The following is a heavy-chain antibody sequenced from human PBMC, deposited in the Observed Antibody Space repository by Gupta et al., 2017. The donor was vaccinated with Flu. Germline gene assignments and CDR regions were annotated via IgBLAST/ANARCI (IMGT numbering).Heavy chain of an antibody. J-gene: IGHJ5*02. CDR3: ARQTEYYDSRGPPGQCEP. CDR2: IFYSGKP. D-gene: IGHD3-22*01. V-gene: IGHV4-39*01. CDR1: TSSGYY. Sequence: TSSGYYWGWIRQPPGRGLEWIGNIFYSGKPNDIPALKSRVNIFVDTAKNQFALKLNFGPAEDTAFYYCARQTEYYDSRGPPGQCEPWGQGTLGSVSS.